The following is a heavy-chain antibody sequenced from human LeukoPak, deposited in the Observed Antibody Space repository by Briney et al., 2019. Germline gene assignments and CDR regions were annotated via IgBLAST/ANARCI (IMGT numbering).Heavy chain of an antibody. D-gene: IGHD3-22*01. Sequence: PSETLSLTCTVSGGSISSSSYYWGWIRQPPGKGLEWIGSIYYSGSTYYNPSLKSRVTISVDTSKNQFSLKLSSVTAADTAVYYCARRVIFMGFSKYYFDYWGQGTLVTVSS. CDR1: GGSISSSSYY. CDR3: ARRVIFMGFSKYYFDY. J-gene: IGHJ4*02. CDR2: IYYSGST. V-gene: IGHV4-39*01.